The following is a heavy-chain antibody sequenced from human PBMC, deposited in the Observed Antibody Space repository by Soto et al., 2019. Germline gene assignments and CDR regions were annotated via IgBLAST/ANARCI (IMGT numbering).Heavy chain of an antibody. J-gene: IGHJ3*02. D-gene: IGHD3-16*02. CDR1: GFTFSDYY. Sequence: PGGSLRLSCAASGFTFSDYYMSWIRQAPGKGLEWVSYISSSGSTIYYADSVKGRFTISRDNAKNSLYLQMNSLRAEDTAVYYYARDSVYDYFWGSYRSDAFNIWGQGKRVTVSS. CDR3: ARDSVYDYFWGSYRSDAFNI. CDR2: ISSSGSTI. V-gene: IGHV3-11*01.